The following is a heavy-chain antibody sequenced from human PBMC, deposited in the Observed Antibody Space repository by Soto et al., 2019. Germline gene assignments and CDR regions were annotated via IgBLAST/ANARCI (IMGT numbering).Heavy chain of an antibody. CDR2: MNPNSGNT. J-gene: IGHJ4*02. Sequence: QVQLVQSGAEVKKPGASVKVSCKASGYTFTSYDINWVRQATGQGLEWMGWMNPNSGNTGYAQKFQGRVNMTRNTSISTAYLELSSLRSEDTAVYYCARGFHDDYIWGSYRSWGQGTLVTVSS. CDR1: GYTFTSYD. V-gene: IGHV1-8*01. CDR3: ARGFHDDYIWGSYRS. D-gene: IGHD3-16*02.